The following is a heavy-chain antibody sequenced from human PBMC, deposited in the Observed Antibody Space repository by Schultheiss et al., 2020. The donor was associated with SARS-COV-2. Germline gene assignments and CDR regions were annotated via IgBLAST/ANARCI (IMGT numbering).Heavy chain of an antibody. CDR2: IYTSGST. J-gene: IGHJ5*02. CDR1: GYSISSGYY. V-gene: IGHV4-38-2*01. CDR3: ARVPNYYDSSGYFNWFDP. D-gene: IGHD3-22*01. Sequence: SETLSLTCAVSGYSISSGYYWGWIRQPPGKGLEWIGSIYTSGSTNYNPSLKSRVTISVDPSKNQFSLKLSSVTAADTAVYYCARVPNYYDSSGYFNWFDPWGQGTLVTVSS.